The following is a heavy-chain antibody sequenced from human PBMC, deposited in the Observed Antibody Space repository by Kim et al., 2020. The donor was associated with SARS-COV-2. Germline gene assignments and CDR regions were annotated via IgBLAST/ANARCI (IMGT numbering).Heavy chain of an antibody. V-gene: IGHV3-30*18. CDR2: TSYDGSNK. D-gene: IGHD6-6*01. Sequence: GGSLRLSCAASGFTFSSYGMHWVRQAPGKGLEWVAVTSYDGSNKNYADSVKGRFTISRDNSKNTLYLQMNSLRAEDTAVYYCAKDRSIAAGNILYYFDYWGQGTLVTVSS. CDR1: GFTFSSYG. J-gene: IGHJ4*02. CDR3: AKDRSIAAGNILYYFDY.